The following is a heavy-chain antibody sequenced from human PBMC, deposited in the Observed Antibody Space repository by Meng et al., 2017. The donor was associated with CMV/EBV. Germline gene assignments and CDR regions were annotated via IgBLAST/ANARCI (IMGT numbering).Heavy chain of an antibody. D-gene: IGHD3-3*01. V-gene: IGHV3-74*01. Sequence: GGSLRLSCAASGFTFSTYWMHWVRQAPGKGLVWVSRINGDGSSTNYADSVKGRFTISRDNAKNTLYLQMNSLRVEDTAVYYCAREFGSGDYWGQGALVTVSS. CDR2: INGDGSST. CDR1: GFTFSTYW. CDR3: AREFGSGDY. J-gene: IGHJ4*02.